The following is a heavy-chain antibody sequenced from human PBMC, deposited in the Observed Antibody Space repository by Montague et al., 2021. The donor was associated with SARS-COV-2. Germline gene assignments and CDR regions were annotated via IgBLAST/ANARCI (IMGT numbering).Heavy chain of an antibody. J-gene: IGHJ6*02. CDR3: ASHCGGGRCYFGMDV. V-gene: IGHV4-34*01. CDR2: ISHGGGT. CDR1: GGSFSSY. D-gene: IGHD2-15*01. Sequence: SETLSLTCDVYGGSFSSYWSWIRQPPGRGLEWVGQISHGGGTNYXPSLKSRVTISVDTSKNQVSLKLSSVTAADTAVYYCASHCGGGRCYFGMDVWGQGTTVTGSS.